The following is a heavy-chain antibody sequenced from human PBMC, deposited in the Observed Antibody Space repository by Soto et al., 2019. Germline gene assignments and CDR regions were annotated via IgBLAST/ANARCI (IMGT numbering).Heavy chain of an antibody. D-gene: IGHD3-10*01. CDR3: APTRVGSSDS. Sequence: QITLKESGPTLVKPTQTLTLTCTFSGFSLSTNGVGVGWIRQPPGKALEWLALIYWDDDQRYSPSLKTRLTVTKDTPNTHVVLTITNMEPVDTGTYYCAPTRVGSSDSWGQGTPVTVSS. J-gene: IGHJ5*01. CDR2: IYWDDDQ. V-gene: IGHV2-5*02. CDR1: GFSLSTNGVG.